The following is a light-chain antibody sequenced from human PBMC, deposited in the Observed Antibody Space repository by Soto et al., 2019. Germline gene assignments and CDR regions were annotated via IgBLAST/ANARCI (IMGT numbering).Light chain of an antibody. V-gene: IGKV1-5*03. Sequence: DIQMTQSPSTLSGSVGDRVTITCRASQTISSWLAWYQQKPGKAPKLLIYKASTLKSGVPSRFSGSGSGTEFTRTISSLQPDEFATYYCQHYNSYSEAFGQGTKVELK. CDR2: KAS. J-gene: IGKJ1*01. CDR1: QTISSW. CDR3: QHYNSYSEA.